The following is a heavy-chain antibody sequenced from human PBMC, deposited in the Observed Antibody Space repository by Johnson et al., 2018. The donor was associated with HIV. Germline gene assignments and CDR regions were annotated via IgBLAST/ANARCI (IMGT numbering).Heavy chain of an antibody. V-gene: IGHV3-11*01. CDR1: GFTFSDYY. Sequence: QVQLVESGGGLVKPGGSLRLSCAASGFTFSDYYMSWIRQAPGKGLEWVSYISSSGSTIYYPDSVKGRFTISRDSAKNSLYLQMNSLRAEDTALYYCAILYYYGSGSIISPAFDIWGQGTMVTVSS. D-gene: IGHD3-10*01. J-gene: IGHJ3*02. CDR2: ISSSGSTI. CDR3: AILYYYGSGSIISPAFDI.